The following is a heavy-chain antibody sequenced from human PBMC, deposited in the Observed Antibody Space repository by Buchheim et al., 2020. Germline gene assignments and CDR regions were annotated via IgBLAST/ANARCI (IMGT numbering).Heavy chain of an antibody. D-gene: IGHD2-15*01. CDR3: ARVGRGGYCSGGGCYSDY. CDR2: IYYSGST. CDR1: GGSISSYY. Sequence: QLQLQESGPGLVKPSETLSLTCTVSGGSISSYYWNWIRQPPGKGLEWIGYIYYSGSTNYNPSLQSRVTISEDTSKNQFSLKLSSVTAADTAVYYCARVGRGGYCSGGGCYSDYWGQGT. V-gene: IGHV4-59*01. J-gene: IGHJ4*02.